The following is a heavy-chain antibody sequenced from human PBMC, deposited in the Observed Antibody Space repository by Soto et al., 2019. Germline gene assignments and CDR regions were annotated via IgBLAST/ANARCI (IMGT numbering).Heavy chain of an antibody. CDR1: GFTFSSYG. CDR2: LWYDGGNK. CDR3: AREGIEAHDAFDI. Sequence: QVQLVESGGGVVQPGRSLRLSCAASGFTFSSYGMHWVRQAPDKGLEWVAVLWYDGGNKYYTDSVKGRFTISRDNSKNTLYLQMNSLRAEDMAVYYCAREGIEAHDAFDIWGQGTMVTVSS. V-gene: IGHV3-33*01. J-gene: IGHJ3*02. D-gene: IGHD6-6*01.